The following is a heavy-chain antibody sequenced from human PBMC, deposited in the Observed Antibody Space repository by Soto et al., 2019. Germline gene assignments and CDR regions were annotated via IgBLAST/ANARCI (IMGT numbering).Heavy chain of an antibody. CDR1: GYTFTGYY. D-gene: IGHD3-9*01. CDR3: ARGTYDILPVLDY. V-gene: IGHV1-2*04. Sequence: QVQLVQSGAEVKKPGASVKVSCKASGYTFTGYYMHWVRQAPGQGLEWMGWINPNRGGTNYAQKFRGWVNMTRDTSISTGYMELSRLRSDDTAVYYCARGTYDILPVLDYWGQGTLVTVSS. J-gene: IGHJ4*02. CDR2: INPNRGGT.